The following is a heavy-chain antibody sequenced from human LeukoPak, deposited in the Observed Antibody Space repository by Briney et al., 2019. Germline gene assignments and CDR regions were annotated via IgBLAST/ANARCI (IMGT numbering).Heavy chain of an antibody. CDR2: VSGSGGHT. J-gene: IGHJ4*02. D-gene: IGHD1-26*01. Sequence: GGSLRLSCAVSGFSFSNSAMNWVRQAPGKGLEWVSAVSGSGGHTYYADSVKGRFIISRDNSDNTLALQMNSLTADDTATYYCAKRERERVSWYFFDYWGQGVLVTVSS. CDR3: AKRERERVSWYFFDY. CDR1: GFSFSNSA. V-gene: IGHV3-23*01.